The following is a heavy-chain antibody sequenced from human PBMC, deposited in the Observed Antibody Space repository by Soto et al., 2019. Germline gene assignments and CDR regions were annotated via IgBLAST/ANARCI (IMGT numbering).Heavy chain of an antibody. CDR2: ISAYNGNK. CDR1: GYTFIDYG. CDR3: AGQDYCTPSPCYTSPKDY. J-gene: IGHJ4*02. Sequence: QVQLVQSGSEVKKPGASVKVSCKTSGYTFIDYGISWVRQAPGQGPEWMGWISAYNGNKKYAERVQDRVTMTTDTSTTTAFMELRTLRSADTTLYYCAGQDYCTPSPCYTSPKDYWDQGTLLPVSS. V-gene: IGHV1-18*04. D-gene: IGHD2-8*01.